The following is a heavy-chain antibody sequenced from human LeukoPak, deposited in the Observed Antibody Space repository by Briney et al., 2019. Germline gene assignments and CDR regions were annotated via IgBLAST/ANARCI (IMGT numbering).Heavy chain of an antibody. D-gene: IGHD3-22*01. CDR3: ARDLSVRPDYYDSSGYDY. J-gene: IGHJ4*02. V-gene: IGHV4-59*01. Sequence: PSETLSLTCTVPGGSISSYYWSWIRQPPGKGLEWIGYIYYSGSTNYNPSLKSRVTISVDTSKNQFSLKLSSVTAADTAVYYCARDLSVRPDYYDSSGYDYWGQGTLVTVSS. CDR1: GGSISSYY. CDR2: IYYSGST.